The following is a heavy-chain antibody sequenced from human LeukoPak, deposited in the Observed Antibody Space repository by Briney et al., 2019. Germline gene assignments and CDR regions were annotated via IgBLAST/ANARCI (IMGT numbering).Heavy chain of an antibody. J-gene: IGHJ4*02. CDR2: ISYDGSNK. V-gene: IGHV3-30*03. CDR3: ARDRLDIVVVPAAVTHGGYFDY. D-gene: IGHD2-2*01. CDR1: EFTFSSYG. Sequence: PGGSLRLSCAASEFTFSSYGMHWVRQAPGKGLEWVAVISYDGSNKYYADSVKGRFTISRDNSKNTLYLQMNSLRAEDTAVYYCARDRLDIVVVPAAVTHGGYFDYWGQGTLVTVSS.